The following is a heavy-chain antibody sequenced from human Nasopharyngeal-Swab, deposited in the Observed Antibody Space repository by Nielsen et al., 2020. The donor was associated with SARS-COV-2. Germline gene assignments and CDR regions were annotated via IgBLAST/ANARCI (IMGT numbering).Heavy chain of an antibody. J-gene: IGHJ4*02. D-gene: IGHD2-15*01. CDR2: TGGTGDT. Sequence: GESLKISCVASGFTFSSYAISWVRQAPGKGLEWVSWTGGTGDTYFEDSGKGRFTISRDNSKNTVDLQMNDLRVEDTAIYYCVRDGGDRTSLGDYWGQGTQVTVSS. CDR1: GFTFSSYA. CDR3: VRDGGDRTSLGDY. V-gene: IGHV3-23*01.